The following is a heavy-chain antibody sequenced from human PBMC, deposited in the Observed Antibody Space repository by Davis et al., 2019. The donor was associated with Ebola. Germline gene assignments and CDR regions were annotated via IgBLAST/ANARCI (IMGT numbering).Heavy chain of an antibody. CDR3: ARDRVVVVPAAVNWFDP. CDR1: GGSISSYY. D-gene: IGHD2-2*01. J-gene: IGHJ5*02. Sequence: PSETLSLTCTVSGGSISSYYWSWIRQPPGKGLEWIGYIYYSGSTNYNPSLKSRVTISVDTSKNQFSLKLSSVTAANTAVYYCARDRVVVVPAAVNWFDPWGQGTLVTVSS. CDR2: IYYSGST. V-gene: IGHV4-59*12.